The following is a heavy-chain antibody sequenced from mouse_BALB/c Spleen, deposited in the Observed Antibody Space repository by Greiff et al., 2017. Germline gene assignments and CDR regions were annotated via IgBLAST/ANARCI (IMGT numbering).Heavy chain of an antibody. CDR2: ISYDGSN. CDR3: APYYYGSSLFAD. Sequence: ESGPGLVKPSQSLSLTCSVTGYSITSGYYWNWIRQFPGNKLEWMGYISYDGSNNYNPSLKNRISITRDTSKNQFFLKLNSVTTEDTATYYCAPYYYGSSLFADWGQGTLVTVSA. CDR1: GYSITSGYY. J-gene: IGHJ3*01. V-gene: IGHV3-6*02. D-gene: IGHD1-1*01.